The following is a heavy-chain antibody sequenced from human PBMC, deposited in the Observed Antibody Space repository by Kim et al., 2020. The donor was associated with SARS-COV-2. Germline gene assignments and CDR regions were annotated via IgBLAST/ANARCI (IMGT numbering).Heavy chain of an antibody. Sequence: SVNVSCKASGGTFSSYAISWVRQAPGQGLEWMGGIIPIFGTANYAQKFQGRVTITADESTSTAYMELSSLRSEDTAVYYCAGGSFLEIFGVVNLEGGMDVWGQGTTVTVSS. V-gene: IGHV1-69*13. CDR1: GGTFSSYA. J-gene: IGHJ6*02. D-gene: IGHD3-3*01. CDR2: IIPIFGTA. CDR3: AGGSFLEIFGVVNLEGGMDV.